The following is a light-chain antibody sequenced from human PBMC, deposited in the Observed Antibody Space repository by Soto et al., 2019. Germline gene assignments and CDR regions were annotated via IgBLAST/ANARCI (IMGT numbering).Light chain of an antibody. CDR1: SGDVGNYNL. V-gene: IGLV2-23*02. CDR2: EVN. CDR3: CSYVGSSTSYV. Sequence: SVLTQPASVSGSPGQSITISCTGTSGDVGNYNLVSWYQQHPGKAPKLMIYEVNKWPSGVSNRFSGSKSGNTASLTISGLQAEDEADYYCCSYVGSSTSYVFGTGTKVTFL. J-gene: IGLJ1*01.